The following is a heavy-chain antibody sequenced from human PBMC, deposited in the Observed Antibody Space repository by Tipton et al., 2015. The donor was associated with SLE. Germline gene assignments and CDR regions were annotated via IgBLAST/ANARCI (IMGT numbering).Heavy chain of an antibody. CDR3: AKGMETYYYGSGPLDY. V-gene: IGHV3-23*01. D-gene: IGHD3-10*01. CDR1: GFTFSSYA. J-gene: IGHJ4*02. Sequence: GSLRLSCAASGFTFSSYAMSWVRQAPGKGLEWVSAISGSGGSTYYADSVKGRFTISRDNSKNTLYLQMNSLRAEDTAVYYCAKGMETYYYGSGPLDYWGQGTLVTVSS. CDR2: ISGSGGST.